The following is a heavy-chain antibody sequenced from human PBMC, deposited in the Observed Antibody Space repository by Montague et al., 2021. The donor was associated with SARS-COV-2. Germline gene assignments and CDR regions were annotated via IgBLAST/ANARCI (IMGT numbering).Heavy chain of an antibody. CDR2: IYYSGST. Sequence: TLSLTCTVSGDSISSGGYYWSWIRQHPGKGLEWIGYIYYSGSTYYNPSLKSRVTISVDTSKNQFSLKLSSVTAADTAVYYCALNYFRVRSWYGMDVWGQGTTVTVSS. D-gene: IGHD3-10*01. J-gene: IGHJ6*02. CDR3: ALNYFRVRSWYGMDV. V-gene: IGHV4-31*03. CDR1: GDSISSGGYY.